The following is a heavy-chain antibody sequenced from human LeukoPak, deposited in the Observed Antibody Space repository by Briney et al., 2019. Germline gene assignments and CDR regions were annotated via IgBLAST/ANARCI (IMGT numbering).Heavy chain of an antibody. J-gene: IGHJ4*02. CDR1: GYRFTNYW. Sequence: PGESLKISCKGSGYRFTNYWIGWVRQMPGKGLEWMGIINPGDSDTRYSPSFQGQVTISADKSISTAYLQWSSLKASDTAMYYCARLAGSSWSDFDYWGLGTLVTVSS. CDR2: INPGDSDT. V-gene: IGHV5-51*01. CDR3: ARLAGSSWSDFDY. D-gene: IGHD6-13*01.